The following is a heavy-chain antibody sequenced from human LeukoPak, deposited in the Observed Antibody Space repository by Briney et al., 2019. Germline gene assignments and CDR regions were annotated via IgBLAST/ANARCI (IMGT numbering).Heavy chain of an antibody. J-gene: IGHJ2*01. CDR3: ARRPLVSYCSSTSCYTGLNWYFDL. Sequence: SETLSLTCTVSGGSISSYYWSWIRQPPGKGLEWIGYIYTSGSTNYNPSLKSRVTISVDTSKNQFSLKLSSVTAADTAVYYCARRPLVSYCSSTSCYTGLNWYFDLWGRGTLVTVSS. CDR1: GGSISSYY. V-gene: IGHV4-4*09. CDR2: IYTSGST. D-gene: IGHD2-2*02.